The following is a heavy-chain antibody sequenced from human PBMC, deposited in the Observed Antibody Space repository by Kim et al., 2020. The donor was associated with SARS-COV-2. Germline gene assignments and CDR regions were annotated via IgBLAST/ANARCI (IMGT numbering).Heavy chain of an antibody. Sequence: GGSLRLSCAASGFTFSSYAMSWVRQAPGKGLEWVSVIYSGGSSTYYADSVKGRFTISRDNSKNTLYLQMNSLRAEDTAVYYCASLAFDIWGQGTMVTVSS. J-gene: IGHJ3*02. CDR3: ASLAFDI. CDR1: GFTFSSYA. V-gene: IGHV3-23*03. CDR2: IYSGGSST.